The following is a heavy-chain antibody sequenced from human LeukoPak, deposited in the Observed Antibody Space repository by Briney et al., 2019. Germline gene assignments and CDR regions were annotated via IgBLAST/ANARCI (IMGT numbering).Heavy chain of an antibody. CDR2: IYPGDSDT. CDR1: GYSLTSYW. J-gene: IGHJ5*02. D-gene: IGHD3-9*01. CDR3: ARLDYDILTGYYNVIGWFDP. V-gene: IGHV5-51*01. Sequence: KAGESLKISCKGSGYSLTSYWIGWVRQMPGKGLEWMGIIYPGDSDTRYSPSFQGQVTISADKSISTAYLQWSSLRASDTAMYYCARLDYDILTGYYNVIGWFDPWGQGTLVTVSS.